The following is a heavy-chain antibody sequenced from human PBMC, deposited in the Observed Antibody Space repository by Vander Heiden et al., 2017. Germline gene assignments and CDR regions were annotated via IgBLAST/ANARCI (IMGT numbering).Heavy chain of an antibody. J-gene: IGHJ4*02. D-gene: IGHD3-10*01. CDR1: GYSFTSYW. V-gene: IGHV5-51*01. Sequence: EVQLVQSGAEVNKPGESLKISCKGSGYSFTSYWIGWVRQMPGKGLEWMGIIYPGDSDTRYSPAFQGQVTISADKSISTAYLQWSSLKASDTAMYYCARNRVRGVIGGGGYDYWGQGTLVTVSS. CDR2: IYPGDSDT. CDR3: ARNRVRGVIGGGGYDY.